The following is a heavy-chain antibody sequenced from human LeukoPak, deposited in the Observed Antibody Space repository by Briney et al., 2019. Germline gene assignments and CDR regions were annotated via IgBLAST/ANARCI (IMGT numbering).Heavy chain of an antibody. D-gene: IGHD2-2*01. CDR2: INHSGST. Sequence: PSETLSLTCAVYGGSFSGYYWSWIRQPPGKGLEWIGEINHSGSTNYNPSLKSRVTISVDTSKNQFSLKLSSVTAADTAVYYCARGGHGSTRVEDAFDIWGRGTMVTVPS. CDR1: GGSFSGYY. V-gene: IGHV4-34*01. J-gene: IGHJ3*02. CDR3: ARGGHGSTRVEDAFDI.